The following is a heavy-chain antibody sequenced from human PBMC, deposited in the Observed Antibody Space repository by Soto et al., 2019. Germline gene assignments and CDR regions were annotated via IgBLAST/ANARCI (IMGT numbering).Heavy chain of an antibody. CDR1: GYTFTSYA. J-gene: IGHJ1*01. D-gene: IGHD6-19*01. CDR3: AREDSYSSGGFQH. Sequence: QVQLVQSGAEVKKPGASVKVSCKAYGYTFTSYAMHWVRQAPGQRLEWMGWINAGNGNTKYSQKFQGRVTITRDTSASTAYMELSSLRSEDTAVYYCAREDSYSSGGFQHWGQGTLVTVSS. CDR2: INAGNGNT. V-gene: IGHV1-3*01.